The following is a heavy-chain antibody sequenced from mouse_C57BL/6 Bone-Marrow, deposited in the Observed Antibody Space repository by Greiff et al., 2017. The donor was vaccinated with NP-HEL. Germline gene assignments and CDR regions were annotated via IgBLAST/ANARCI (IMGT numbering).Heavy chain of an antibody. CDR3: ARRGAQGYGNYVDY. D-gene: IGHD2-1*01. Sequence: VQLQQPGAELVMPGASVKLSCKASGYTFTSYWMHWVKQRPGQGLEWIGEIDPSDSYTNYNQKFKGKSTLTVDKSSSTAYMQLSSLTSEDSAVYYCARRGAQGYGNYVDYWGQGTTLTVSS. CDR2: IDPSDSYT. CDR1: GYTFTSYW. J-gene: IGHJ2*01. V-gene: IGHV1-69*01.